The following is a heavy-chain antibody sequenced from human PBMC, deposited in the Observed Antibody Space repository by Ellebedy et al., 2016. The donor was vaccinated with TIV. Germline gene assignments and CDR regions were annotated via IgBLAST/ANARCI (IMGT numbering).Heavy chain of an antibody. CDR2: MNPNRGKT. V-gene: IGHV1-8*01. D-gene: IGHD2-2*01. CDR3: ASGGGCSNSTCFEDWFDP. CDR1: LGTFSKYA. Sequence: AASVKVSCKASLGTFSKYAINWARHAHGQGLEWMGWMNPNRGKTGSAQKFQGRVTMTRNTSISTAYMELSSLRSEDTAVYYCASGGGCSNSTCFEDWFDPWGQGTLVTVSS. J-gene: IGHJ5*02.